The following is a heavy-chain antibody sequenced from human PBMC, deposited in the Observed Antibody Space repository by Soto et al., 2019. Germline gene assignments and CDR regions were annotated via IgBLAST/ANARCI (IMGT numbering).Heavy chain of an antibody. CDR2: IAGTSYYT. Sequence: QVQLVESGGGLVEPGGSLRLSCGASGFTFSDYYMTWIRQAPGKGLEWVSYIAGTSYYTNYADSVKGRFIISRDNAKSSLYLQMKSRRAEDTAEYYCARAKSSGRDDAFDIWGQGTVVTVSS. D-gene: IGHD1-26*01. J-gene: IGHJ3*02. V-gene: IGHV3-11*05. CDR3: ARAKSSGRDDAFDI. CDR1: GFTFSDYY.